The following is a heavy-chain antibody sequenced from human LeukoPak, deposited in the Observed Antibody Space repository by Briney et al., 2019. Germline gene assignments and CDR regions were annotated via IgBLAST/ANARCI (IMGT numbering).Heavy chain of an antibody. CDR1: GYTFTSYA. J-gene: IGHJ4*02. CDR2: INTNTGNP. Sequence: GSVQVSCKACGYTFTSYAMNWVRQAPGQGLEGMGWINTNTGNPTYAQGFTGRFVFSLDTSVSTAYLQISSLKAEDTAVYYCARVWTKTVAGTFGYWGQGTLVTVSS. CDR3: ARVWTKTVAGTFGY. D-gene: IGHD6-19*01. V-gene: IGHV7-4-1*02.